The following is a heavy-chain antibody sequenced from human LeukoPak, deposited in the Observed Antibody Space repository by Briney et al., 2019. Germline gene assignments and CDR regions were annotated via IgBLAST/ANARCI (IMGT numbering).Heavy chain of an antibody. CDR1: GGSISSYY. V-gene: IGHV4-59*01. Sequence: SETLSLPCTVSGGSISSYYWSWIRQPPGKGLEWIGYIYYSGSTNYDPSLKSRVTISVDTSKNQFSLKLSSVTAADTAVYYCATTSPGIAAAGTILSGYYYYYMDVWGKGTTVTVSS. D-gene: IGHD6-13*01. J-gene: IGHJ6*03. CDR3: ATTSPGIAAAGTILSGYYYYYMDV. CDR2: IYYSGST.